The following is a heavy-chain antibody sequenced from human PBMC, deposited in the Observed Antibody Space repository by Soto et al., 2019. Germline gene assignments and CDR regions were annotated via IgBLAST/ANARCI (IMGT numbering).Heavy chain of an antibody. J-gene: IGHJ4*02. CDR1: GFTFSSCA. CDR2: IIDSGGST. CDR3: AKDEYYYSRSGYYIFDS. Sequence: GGSLRLSCAASGFTFSSCAMGWVRQAPGKGLEWVSDIIDSGGSTYYADSVKGRFTISRDNSKSTLYLQMNSLRPEDTALYYCAKDEYYYSRSGYYIFDSWGQGTLVTVSS. V-gene: IGHV3-23*01. D-gene: IGHD3-22*01.